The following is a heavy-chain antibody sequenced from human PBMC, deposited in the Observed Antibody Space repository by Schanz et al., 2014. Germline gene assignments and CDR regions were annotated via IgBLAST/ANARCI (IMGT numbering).Heavy chain of an antibody. V-gene: IGHV3-23*01. CDR2: ISGSGGST. Sequence: EVHLLESGGGLVQPGGSLRLSCAASGFTFSSYAMSWVRQAPGKGLEWVSAISGSGGSTYYADSVKGRFTISRDNSKNTLFLQMNSLRVEDSAIYYCAKDISDTSGKDDYWGQGTLVTVSS. CDR3: AKDISDTSGKDDY. J-gene: IGHJ4*02. D-gene: IGHD3-22*01. CDR1: GFTFSSYA.